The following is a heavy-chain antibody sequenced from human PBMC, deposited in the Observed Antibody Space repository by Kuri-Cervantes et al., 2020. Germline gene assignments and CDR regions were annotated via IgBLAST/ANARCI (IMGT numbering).Heavy chain of an antibody. V-gene: IGHV5-51*01. J-gene: IGHJ4*02. CDR3: ARKHFSSGYFDY. CDR2: IYPGDSDT. CDR1: GYSFTSYW. Sequence: GGSLRLSRKGSGYSFTSYWIGWVRQMPGKGLEWMGIIYPGDSDTRYSPSFQGQVTISADKSISTAYPQWSNLKASDTAMYYCARKHFSSGYFDYWGQGTLVTVSS. D-gene: IGHD6-19*01.